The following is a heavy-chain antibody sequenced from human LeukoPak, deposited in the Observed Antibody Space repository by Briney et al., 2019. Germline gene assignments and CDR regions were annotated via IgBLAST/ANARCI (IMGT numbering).Heavy chain of an antibody. D-gene: IGHD2-21*01. CDR3: AKDHVVAVGAIDW. V-gene: IGHV3-23*01. Sequence: GGSLRLSCAASGFSFSTYGMNWVRQAPGKGLEWVSAISGNVGATYYADSVKGRFTISRDNSKNTLYLQMNGLRAEDTAVYYCAKDHVVAVGAIDWWGQGALVTVSS. CDR2: ISGNVGAT. CDR1: GFSFSTYG. J-gene: IGHJ4*02.